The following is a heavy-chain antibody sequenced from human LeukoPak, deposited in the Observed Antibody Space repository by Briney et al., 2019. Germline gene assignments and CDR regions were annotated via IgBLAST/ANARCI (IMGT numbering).Heavy chain of an antibody. V-gene: IGHV1-2*02. CDR1: GYTFTGYY. J-gene: IGHJ5*02. CDR2: INPNSGGT. Sequence: ASVNVSCTASGYTFTGYYMHWVRQAPGQGLEWMGWINPNSGGTNYAQKFQGRVTMTRDTSISTAYMELSRLRSGDTAVYYCAREGGDSSSNWFDPWGQGTLVTVSS. D-gene: IGHD6-13*01. CDR3: AREGGDSSSNWFDP.